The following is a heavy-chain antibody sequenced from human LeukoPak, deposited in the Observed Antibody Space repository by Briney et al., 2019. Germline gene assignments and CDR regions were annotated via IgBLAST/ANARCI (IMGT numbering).Heavy chain of an antibody. J-gene: IGHJ4*02. Sequence: PSETLSLTCTVSGGSISSYYWSWIRQPPGKGLEWIGYIYYSGSTNYNPPLKSRVTISVDTSKNRFSLKLSSVTAADTVVYYCARVASWGDTAMALDYWGQGTLVTVSS. D-gene: IGHD5-18*01. CDR2: IYYSGST. CDR1: GGSISSYY. V-gene: IGHV4-59*01. CDR3: ARVASWGDTAMALDY.